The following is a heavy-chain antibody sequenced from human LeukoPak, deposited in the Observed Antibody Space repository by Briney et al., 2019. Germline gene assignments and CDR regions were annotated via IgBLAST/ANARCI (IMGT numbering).Heavy chain of an antibody. J-gene: IGHJ4*02. D-gene: IGHD3-22*01. CDR1: GGSFSGYY. V-gene: IGHV4-34*01. CDR3: ARSSDSSGYYIIDY. Sequence: PSETLSLTCAVYGGSFSGYYWSWIRQPPGKGLEWIGEINHSGRTNYNPSLKSRVIISVDTSKNQFSLKLSSVTAADTAVYYCARSSDSSGYYIIDYWGQGTLVTVSS. CDR2: INHSGRT.